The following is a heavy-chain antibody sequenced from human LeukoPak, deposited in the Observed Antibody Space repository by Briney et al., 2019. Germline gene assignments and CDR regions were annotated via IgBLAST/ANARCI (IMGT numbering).Heavy chain of an antibody. Sequence: SVKVSCKASGGTFSSYAISWVRQAPGQGLEWMGGIIPIFGTANYAQKFQGRVTITADESTSTAYMELSSLRSEDTAVYYCAISSGDSSGYYYGLNWFDPWGQGTLVTVSS. CDR3: AISSGDSSGYYYGLNWFDP. CDR2: IIPIFGTA. J-gene: IGHJ5*02. V-gene: IGHV1-69*13. CDR1: GGTFSSYA. D-gene: IGHD3-22*01.